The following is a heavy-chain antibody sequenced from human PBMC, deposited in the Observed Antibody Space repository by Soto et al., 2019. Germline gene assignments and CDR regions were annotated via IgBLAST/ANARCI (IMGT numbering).Heavy chain of an antibody. CDR2: IIPILGIA. CDR3: XXXXXGPXXFDY. V-gene: IGHV1-69*02. CDR1: GGTFSSYT. J-gene: IGHJ4*02. Sequence: QVQLVQSGAEVKKPGSSVKVSCKASGGTFSSYTISWVRQAPGQGLEWMGRIIPILGIANYAQKFQGRVTITADKSTSTAYMELSSLRSEDTAVXXXXXXXXGPXXFDYWGQGTLVTVSS.